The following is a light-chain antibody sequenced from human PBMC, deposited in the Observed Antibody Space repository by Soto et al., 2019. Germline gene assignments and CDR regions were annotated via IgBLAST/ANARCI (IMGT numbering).Light chain of an antibody. CDR3: QQRNSYPRT. Sequence: DIQLTQSPSFLSASVGDRFTITCRASQGINIFLAWFQQKPGKAPNLLISAASTLQSGVPSRFSGSGSETEFTLTITSLQPEDSATYCCQQRNSYPRTFGQGTKVDIK. V-gene: IGKV1-9*01. CDR2: AAS. CDR1: QGINIF. J-gene: IGKJ2*01.